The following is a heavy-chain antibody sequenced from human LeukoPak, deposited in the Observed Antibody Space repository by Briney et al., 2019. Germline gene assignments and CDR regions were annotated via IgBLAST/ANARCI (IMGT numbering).Heavy chain of an antibody. CDR3: TRGGAYGSGAIDY. CDR2: INSDGRST. D-gene: IGHD4/OR15-4a*01. Sequence: GGSLRLSCAASGFTFSSYWMHWVRQAPGKGLVWVSRINSDGRSTTYADSVKGRLTISRDNAKNTLYLQMNSLRAEDTAVYYCTRGGAYGSGAIDYWGQGTLVTVSS. J-gene: IGHJ4*02. CDR1: GFTFSSYW. V-gene: IGHV3-74*01.